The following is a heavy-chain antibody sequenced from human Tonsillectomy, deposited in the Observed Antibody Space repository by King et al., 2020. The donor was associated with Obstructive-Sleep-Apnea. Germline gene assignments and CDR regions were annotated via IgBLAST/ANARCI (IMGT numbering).Heavy chain of an antibody. J-gene: IGHJ4*02. CDR2: ISYDGSNI. CDR3: AKDEGGSSGCPGY. V-gene: IGHV3-30*18. CDR1: GFTFSSYG. D-gene: IGHD6-19*01. Sequence: HVQLVESGGGVVQPGRSLRLSCAASGFTFSSYGMHWVRQAPGKGLEWVAVISYDGSNIYYADSVKGRFTISRDNSKNTLYLQMNSLRAEDTAVYYCAKDEGGSSGCPGYWGQGTLVTVSS.